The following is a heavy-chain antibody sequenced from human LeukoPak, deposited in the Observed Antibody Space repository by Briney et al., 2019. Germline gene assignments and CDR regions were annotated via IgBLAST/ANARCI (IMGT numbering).Heavy chain of an antibody. J-gene: IGHJ6*03. D-gene: IGHD3-22*01. Sequence: ASVKVSCKASGYTFTSYYMHWVRQAPGQGLEWMGIINPSGGSTSYAQKFQGRVTMTRDMSTSTVYMELSSLRSEDTAVYYCARDYYDSSASYYYYMDVWGTGTTVTVSS. CDR2: INPSGGST. CDR1: GYTFTSYY. CDR3: ARDYYDSSASYYYYMDV. V-gene: IGHV1-46*01.